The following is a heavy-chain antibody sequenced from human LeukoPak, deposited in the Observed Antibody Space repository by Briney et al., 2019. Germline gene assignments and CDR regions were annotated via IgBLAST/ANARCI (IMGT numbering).Heavy chain of an antibody. CDR1: GGTFSSYA. CDR3: ARARGSSSWYYFDY. CDR2: IIPTLGIA. V-gene: IGHV1-69*04. D-gene: IGHD6-13*01. J-gene: IGHJ4*02. Sequence: ASVKVSCKASGGTFSSYAISWVRQAPGQGLEWMGRIIPTLGIANYAQKFQGRVTITADKSTSTAYMELSSLRSEDTAVYYCARARGSSSWYYFDYWGQGTLVTVSS.